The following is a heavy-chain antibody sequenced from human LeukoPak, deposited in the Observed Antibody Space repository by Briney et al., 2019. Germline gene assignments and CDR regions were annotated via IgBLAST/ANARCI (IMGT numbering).Heavy chain of an antibody. CDR2: INPNSGGT. J-gene: IGHJ6*03. CDR3: ARQTYCTSTSCHYYYYYMDV. CDR1: GYTFTGYY. Sequence: ASVKVSCKASGYTFTGYYMHWVRQAPGQGLEWMGWINPNSGGTNYAQKFQGRVTMTMDTSTSTVYMELSSLRSEDTAVYYCARQTYCTSTSCHYYYYYMDVWGKGTTVTIAS. V-gene: IGHV1-2*02. D-gene: IGHD2-2*01.